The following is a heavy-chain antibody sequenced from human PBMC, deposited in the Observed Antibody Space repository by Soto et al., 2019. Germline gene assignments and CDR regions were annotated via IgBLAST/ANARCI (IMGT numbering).Heavy chain of an antibody. CDR3: AKDFGIAVAGYYFDY. D-gene: IGHD6-19*01. J-gene: IGHJ4*02. V-gene: IGHV3-9*01. Sequence: VQLVESGGGLVQPGRSLRLSCAASGFTFDDYAMHWVRQAPGKGLEWVSGISWNSGSIGYADSVKGRFTISRDNAKNSLYLQMNSLRAEDTALYYCAKDFGIAVAGYYFDYWGQGTLVTVSS. CDR2: ISWNSGSI. CDR1: GFTFDDYA.